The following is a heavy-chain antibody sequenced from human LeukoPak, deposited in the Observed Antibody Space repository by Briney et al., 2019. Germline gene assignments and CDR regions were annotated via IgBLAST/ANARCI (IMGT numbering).Heavy chain of an antibody. CDR1: GFTFSSYS. CDR3: ARGPTTYYDFWSGYQWYYFDY. J-gene: IGHJ4*02. Sequence: GGSLRLSCAASGFTFSSYSMNWVRQAPGEGLEWVSSISSSSSYIYYADSVKGRFTISRDNAKNSLYLQMNSLRAEDTAVYYCARGPTTYYDFWSGYQWYYFDYWGQGTLVTVSS. CDR2: ISSSSSYI. D-gene: IGHD3-3*01. V-gene: IGHV3-21*01.